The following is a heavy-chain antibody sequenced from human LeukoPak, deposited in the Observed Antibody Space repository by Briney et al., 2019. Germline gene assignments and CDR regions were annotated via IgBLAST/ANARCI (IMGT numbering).Heavy chain of an antibody. Sequence: ASVKVSCKASGYTFTDYYMHWVRQAPGEGLEWMGRINPNSGGTNYAQKFQGRVTMTRDTSISTAYTELNRLSSDDTAVYYCARDMIIMVRGVPYGVDVWGQGTPVTVSS. CDR3: ARDMIIMVRGVPYGVDV. J-gene: IGHJ6*02. V-gene: IGHV1-2*06. CDR1: GYTFTDYY. CDR2: INPNSGGT. D-gene: IGHD3-10*01.